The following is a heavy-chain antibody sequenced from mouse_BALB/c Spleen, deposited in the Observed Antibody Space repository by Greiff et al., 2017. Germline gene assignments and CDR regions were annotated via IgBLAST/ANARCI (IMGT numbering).Heavy chain of an antibody. CDR3: ARETDYYGSRLAWFAY. D-gene: IGHD1-1*01. V-gene: IGHV1-31*01. CDR2: INPYNGAT. J-gene: IGHJ3*01. CDR1: GYSFTGYY. Sequence: EVQLQQSGPELVKPGASVKISCKASGYSFTGYYMHWVKQSHVKSLEWIGRINPYNGATSYNQNFKDKASLTVDKSSSTAYMELHSLTSEDSAVYYCARETDYYGSRLAWFAYWGQGTLVTVSA.